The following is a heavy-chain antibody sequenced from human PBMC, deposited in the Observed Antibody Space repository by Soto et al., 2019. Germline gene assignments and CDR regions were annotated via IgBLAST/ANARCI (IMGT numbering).Heavy chain of an antibody. D-gene: IGHD3-3*01. CDR2: ISGSDGKT. J-gene: IGHJ4*02. CDR1: GFSFGSYA. Sequence: GGSLRLPCAASGFSFGSYALSWVRQAPGKGLEWVSTISGSDGKTFYADSVKGRFSISRDTSQSTLYLQMNSLRADDTAMYYCARWSYLDYWGEGTRVTVSS. CDR3: ARWSYLDY. V-gene: IGHV3-23*01.